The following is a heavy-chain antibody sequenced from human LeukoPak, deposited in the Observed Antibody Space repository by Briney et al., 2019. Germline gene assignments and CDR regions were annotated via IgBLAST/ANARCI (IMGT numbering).Heavy chain of an antibody. D-gene: IGHD3-16*01. J-gene: IGHJ4*02. Sequence: SQTLSLTCTVSGGSISSGGYYWSWIRQPPGKGLEWIGYIYYSGSTNYNPSLKSRVTISVDTSKNQFSLKLSSVTAADTAVYYCARGPINTYYDYVWGIYYFDYWGQGTLVTVSS. V-gene: IGHV4-61*08. CDR2: IYYSGST. CDR1: GGSISSGGYY. CDR3: ARGPINTYYDYVWGIYYFDY.